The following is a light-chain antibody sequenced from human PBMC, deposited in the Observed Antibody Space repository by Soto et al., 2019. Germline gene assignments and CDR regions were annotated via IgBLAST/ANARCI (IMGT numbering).Light chain of an antibody. V-gene: IGKV3-20*01. CDR2: GAS. J-gene: IGKJ1*01. Sequence: ESVLTQSPGTLSLSPGERATLSCRASQSVSSSYLAWYQQNPGQAPRLLIYGASSRATGIPDRFSGSGSGTDFTLTISRLEPEDFAVYYCQQYGSSLFTSTLGQGTKVDIK. CDR3: QQYGSSLFTST. CDR1: QSVSSSY.